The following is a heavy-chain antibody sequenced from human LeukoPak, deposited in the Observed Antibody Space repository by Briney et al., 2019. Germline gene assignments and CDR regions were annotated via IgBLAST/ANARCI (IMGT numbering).Heavy chain of an antibody. J-gene: IGHJ1*01. V-gene: IGHV4-39*01. CDR1: GGSISSSYY. CDR2: IFYSGST. D-gene: IGHD3-10*01. CDR3: ASALLWFGELIYFHH. Sequence: SETLSLTCTVSGGSISSSYYWGWIRQPPGKGLEWIGSIFYSGSTFYNTSLKSRVTVSVDTSKNQFSLKLSSVTAADTAVYYCASALLWFGELIYFHHWGQGTLVTVSS.